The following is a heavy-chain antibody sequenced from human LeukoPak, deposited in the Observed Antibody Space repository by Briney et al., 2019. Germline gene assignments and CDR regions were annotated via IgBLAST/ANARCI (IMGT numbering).Heavy chain of an antibody. CDR3: ARDEQLGLYYYGMDV. V-gene: IGHV1-69*06. D-gene: IGHD6-6*01. Sequence: SVKVSCKASGGTFSSYAISWVRQAPGQGLEWMGGIIPIFGTANYAQKFQGRVTITADKSTSTAYMELSSLRSDDTAVYYCARDEQLGLYYYGMDVWGQGTTVTVSS. CDR1: GGTFSSYA. CDR2: IIPIFGTA. J-gene: IGHJ6*02.